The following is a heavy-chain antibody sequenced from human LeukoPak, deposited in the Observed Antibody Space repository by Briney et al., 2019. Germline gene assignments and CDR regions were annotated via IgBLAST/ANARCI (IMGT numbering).Heavy chain of an antibody. V-gene: IGHV1-2*02. D-gene: IGHD4-17*01. CDR3: ARVENDYGDYDSA. CDR2: INPNSGGT. CDR1: GYTFTGYY. J-gene: IGHJ4*02. Sequence: GASVKVSCKASGYTFTGYYMHWVRQAPGQGLEWMGWINPNSGGTNYAQKFQGRVTMTRDTSISTAYMELSRLRSDDTAVYYCARVENDYGDYDSAWGQGTLVTVSS.